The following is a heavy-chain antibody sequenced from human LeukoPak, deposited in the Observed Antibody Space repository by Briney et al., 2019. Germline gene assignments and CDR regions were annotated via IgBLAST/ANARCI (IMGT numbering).Heavy chain of an antibody. CDR1: GFTFSSYW. D-gene: IGHD4-17*01. CDR2: INPDGSQT. Sequence: GGSLRLSCAASGFTFSSYWMNWVRQAPGKGLEWVALINPDGSQTNYVDSVKGRLTISRDNAENSLYLQMNSPRAEDTAVYYCAGDLGYGALDPWGQGTLVTVSS. CDR3: AGDLGYGALDP. J-gene: IGHJ5*02. V-gene: IGHV3-7*01.